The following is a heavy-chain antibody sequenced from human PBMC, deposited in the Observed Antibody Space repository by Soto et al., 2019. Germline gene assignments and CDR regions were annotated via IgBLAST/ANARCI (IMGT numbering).Heavy chain of an antibody. Sequence: EVQLVESGGGLVQPGGSLKLSCAASGFTFSGSAMHWVRQASGKGLEWVGRIRSKANSYATAYAASVKGRFTISRDDSKNTAYLQMNSLKTEDTAVYYCTRPAAPPCPVGSGWYDRRNDYCGHGTLVTVSS. D-gene: IGHD6-19*01. CDR1: GFTFSGSA. CDR2: IRSKANSYAT. J-gene: IGHJ4*01. CDR3: TRPAAPPCPVGSGWYDRRNDY. V-gene: IGHV3-73*01.